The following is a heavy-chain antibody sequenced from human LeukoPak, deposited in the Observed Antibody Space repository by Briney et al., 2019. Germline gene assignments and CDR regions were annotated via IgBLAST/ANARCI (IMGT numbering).Heavy chain of an antibody. V-gene: IGHV1-3*01. CDR1: GYTFTSYA. D-gene: IGHD5-12*01. Sequence: ASVKVSCKASGYTFTSYAMHWVRQAPGQRLEWMGWINAGNGNTKYSQKFQGRVTITRDTSASTAYMELSSLRSEDTAVYYCARATGTLVRGYSGYPSDYWGQGTLVTVSS. CDR3: ARATGTLVRGYSGYPSDY. CDR2: INAGNGNT. J-gene: IGHJ4*02.